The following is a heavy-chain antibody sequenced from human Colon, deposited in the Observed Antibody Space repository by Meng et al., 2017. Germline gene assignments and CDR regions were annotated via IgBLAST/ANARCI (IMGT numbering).Heavy chain of an antibody. CDR1: GDIVSSNRAL. J-gene: IGHJ4*02. CDR3: TTWYGEY. Sequence: QVPLQQSGPGVVKPSQAPSRPCAISGDIVSSNRALWHWVRQSPSRGLEWLGQTYYRSEWQNHYGVSVKSRITITADTSRNQFSLNLNSVTPEDTAVYYCTTWYGEYWGQGTLVTVSS. CDR2: TYYRSEWQN. D-gene: IGHD3-10*01. V-gene: IGHV6-1*01.